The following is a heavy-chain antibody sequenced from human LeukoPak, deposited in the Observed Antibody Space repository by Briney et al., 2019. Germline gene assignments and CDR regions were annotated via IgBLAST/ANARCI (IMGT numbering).Heavy chain of an antibody. J-gene: IGHJ4*02. V-gene: IGHV4-59*08. CDR2: IYYSGST. CDR3: ARLGRGSGGLFDY. Sequence: SETLSLTCTVSGGSISSYYWSWIRQPPGKGLEWIGYIYYSGSTNYNPPLKSRVTISVDTSKNQFSLKLSSVTAADTAVYYCARLGRGSGGLFDYWGQGTLVTVSS. D-gene: IGHD6-19*01. CDR1: GGSISSYY.